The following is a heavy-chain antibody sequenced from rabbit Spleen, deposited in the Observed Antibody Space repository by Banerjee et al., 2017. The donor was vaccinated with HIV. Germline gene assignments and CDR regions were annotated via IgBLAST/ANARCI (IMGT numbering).Heavy chain of an antibody. Sequence: QEQLKESGGGLVQPEGSLTLTCTASGFSFSVKNYMCWVRQAPGKGLEWIGYIVPIFGVTYYANSVKGRFTISSDNAQNTVFLQMTSLTASDTATYFCARDLYSSGWGALSYGMDLWGPGTLVTVS. CDR3: ARDLYSSGWGALSYGMDL. CDR1: GFSFSVKNY. D-gene: IGHD4-1*01. J-gene: IGHJ6*01. V-gene: IGHV1S45*01. CDR2: IVPIFGVT.